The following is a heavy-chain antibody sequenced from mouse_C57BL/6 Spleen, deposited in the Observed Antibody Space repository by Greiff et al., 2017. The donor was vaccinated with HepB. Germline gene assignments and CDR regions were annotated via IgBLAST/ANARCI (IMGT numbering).Heavy chain of an antibody. CDR3: ARWANWDAYYFDY. Sequence: QVQLKQSGPELVKPGASVKISCKASGYAFSSSWMNWVKQRPGKGLEWIGRIYPGDGDTNYNGKFKGKATLTADKSSSTAYMQLSSLTSEDSAVYFCARWANWDAYYFDYWGQGTTLTVSS. V-gene: IGHV1-82*01. D-gene: IGHD4-1*01. CDR1: GYAFSSSW. J-gene: IGHJ2*01. CDR2: IYPGDGDT.